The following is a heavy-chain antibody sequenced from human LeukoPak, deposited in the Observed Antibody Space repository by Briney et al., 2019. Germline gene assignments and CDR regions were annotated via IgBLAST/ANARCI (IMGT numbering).Heavy chain of an antibody. CDR1: GFTFSSYE. CDR2: ISSSGSSI. CDR3: ARNGDGHFYY. V-gene: IGHV3-48*03. Sequence: QPGGSLRVSCAASGFTFSSYEMNWVRQAPGKGLEWVSYISSSGSSIYYADSVKGRFTISRDNAKNSLYLQMNSLRAEDTAVYYCARNGDGHFYYCGQGTLVTVSS. D-gene: IGHD7-27*01. J-gene: IGHJ4*02.